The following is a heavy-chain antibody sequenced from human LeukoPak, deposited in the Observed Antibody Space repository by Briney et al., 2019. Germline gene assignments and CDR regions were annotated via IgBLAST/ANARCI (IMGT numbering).Heavy chain of an antibody. V-gene: IGHV4-4*07. J-gene: IGHJ1*01. D-gene: IGHD5-18*01. CDR2: IYANGGT. Sequence: SETLSLTCTVSGGSISVYYWNWIRQSAGKGLEWIGRIYANGGTNFNPSLRRRVSMSVDTSKSQFSLKLTSVTAADTAIYYCARDFTRNSYAVAEFFHPWGQGTLVSVSS. CDR1: GGSISVYY. CDR3: ARDFTRNSYAVAEFFHP.